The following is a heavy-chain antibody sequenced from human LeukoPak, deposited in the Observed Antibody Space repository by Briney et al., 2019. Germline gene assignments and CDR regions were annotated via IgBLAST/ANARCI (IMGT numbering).Heavy chain of an antibody. V-gene: IGHV3-30-3*01. D-gene: IGHD2-2*01. J-gene: IGHJ5*01. Sequence: GGSLRLSCAASGFTFSSYAMHWVRQAPGKGLEWVAVISYDGSNKYYADSVKGRFTISRDNSKNTLYLQMNSLRAEDTAVYYCAKGYRYQLLGTFDSWGQGKLVTVSS. CDR2: ISYDGSNK. CDR1: GFTFSSYA. CDR3: AKGYRYQLLGTFDS.